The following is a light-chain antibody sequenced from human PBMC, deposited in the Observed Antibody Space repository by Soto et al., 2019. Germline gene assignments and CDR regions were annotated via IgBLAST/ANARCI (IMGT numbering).Light chain of an antibody. CDR1: QSVSSSF. J-gene: IGKJ1*01. CDR3: QQYGNSPWT. Sequence: EIVLTQSPGTLSLCPGERATLSCRASQSVSSSFLAWYQQKPGQAPRLLIYGASSRATGIPDGFSGSGSGTDFPLTISRLEPEVFAVCYCQQYGNSPWTFGQGPEVEIK. V-gene: IGKV3-20*01. CDR2: GAS.